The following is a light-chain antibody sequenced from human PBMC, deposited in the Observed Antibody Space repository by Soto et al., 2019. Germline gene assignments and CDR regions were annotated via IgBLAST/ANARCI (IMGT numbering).Light chain of an antibody. J-gene: IGKJ4*01. Sequence: DLPLTQSPSFLSASVGDRVIITCRASQGIGSYLGWYQQAPGKAPKLLIYGASTLQSGVPSRFSGSGSGTEFTLTISSLQPEDVANYYCQQLNTYPAFGGGTKVEI. CDR1: QGIGSY. CDR3: QQLNTYPA. V-gene: IGKV1-9*01. CDR2: GAS.